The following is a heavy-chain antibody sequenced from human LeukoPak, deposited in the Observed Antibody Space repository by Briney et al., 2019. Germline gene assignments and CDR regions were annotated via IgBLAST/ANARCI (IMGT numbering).Heavy chain of an antibody. CDR2: IRSKANSYAT. D-gene: IGHD3-22*01. Sequence: GGSLRLSCAASGFTFSGSAMHWVRQASGKGLEWVGRIRSKANSYATAYAASVKGRFTISRDDSKNTAYLQMNSRKTEDTAVYYCTRLSDDSSGYWGQGTLVTVSS. V-gene: IGHV3-73*01. CDR1: GFTFSGSA. CDR3: TRLSDDSSGY. J-gene: IGHJ4*02.